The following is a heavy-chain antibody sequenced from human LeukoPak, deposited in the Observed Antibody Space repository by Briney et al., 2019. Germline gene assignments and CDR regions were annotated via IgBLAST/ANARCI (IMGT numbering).Heavy chain of an antibody. J-gene: IGHJ5*02. CDR3: ARGDIVVVPAAPGFWFDP. CDR2: INPSGGST. D-gene: IGHD2-2*01. Sequence: GASVKVSCKASGYTFTSYYMHWVRQAPGQGLEWMGIINPSGGSTSYAQKFQGRVTMTRDTSTSTVYMELSSLRSEDTAVYYCARGDIVVVPAAPGFWFDPWGQGTLVTVSS. V-gene: IGHV1-46*01. CDR1: GYTFTSYY.